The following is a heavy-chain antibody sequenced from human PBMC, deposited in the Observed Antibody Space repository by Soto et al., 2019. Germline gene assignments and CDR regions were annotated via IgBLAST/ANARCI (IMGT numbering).Heavy chain of an antibody. Sequence: GGSVRLSCVATWFTFSSYCRSLVRQSPWKGLEWVSGLGGRGDTTYYADSVKGRVTISRDNSKNTLYLQMNSRRAEDTAVYYCATSPPSSFRILVITHHDDWGQGTLLNVSS. D-gene: IGHD3-9*01. J-gene: IGHJ4*02. CDR1: WFTFSSYC. CDR2: LGGRGDTT. V-gene: IGHV3-23*01. CDR3: ATSPPSSFRILVITHHDD.